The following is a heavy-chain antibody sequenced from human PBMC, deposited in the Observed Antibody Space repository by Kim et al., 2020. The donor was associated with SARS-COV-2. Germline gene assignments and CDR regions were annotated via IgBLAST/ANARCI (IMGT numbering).Heavy chain of an antibody. Sequence: GGSLRLSCAASGFTFSTYAMSWVRQAPGKGLEWVSTISGSGGSTYYADSVKCRFTISRDNSKNTLYLQMNSLRAEDTAVYYCAKGVSVGQYFHHWGQGTLVTVSS. CDR2: ISGSGGST. V-gene: IGHV3-23*01. J-gene: IGHJ1*01. CDR1: GFTFSTYA. CDR3: AKGVSVGQYFHH.